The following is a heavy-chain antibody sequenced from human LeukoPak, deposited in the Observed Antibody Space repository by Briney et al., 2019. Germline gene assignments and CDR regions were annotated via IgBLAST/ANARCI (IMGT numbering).Heavy chain of an antibody. J-gene: IGHJ4*02. CDR3: AGLNIAAPFDY. D-gene: IGHD6-13*01. CDR2: INPNSGGT. V-gene: IGHV1-2*02. CDR1: GYTFINYG. Sequence: ASVKVSCKASGYTFINYGITWVRQAPGQGLEWMGWINPNSGGTNYAQKFQGRVTMTRDTSISTAYMELSRLRSDDTAVYYCAGLNIAAPFDYWGQGTLVTVSS.